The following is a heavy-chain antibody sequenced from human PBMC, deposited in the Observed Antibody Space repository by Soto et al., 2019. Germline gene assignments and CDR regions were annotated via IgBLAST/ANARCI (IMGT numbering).Heavy chain of an antibody. J-gene: IGHJ3*02. CDR3: AREVNDYVWGSPSPKGAFDI. Sequence: KTSETLSLTCTVSGGSISSYYWSWIRQPPGKGLEWIGYIYYSGSTNYNPSLKSRVTISVDTSKNQFSLKLSSVTAADTAVYYCAREVNDYVWGSPSPKGAFDIWGQGTMVTVSS. V-gene: IGHV4-59*01. D-gene: IGHD3-16*01. CDR2: IYYSGST. CDR1: GGSISSYY.